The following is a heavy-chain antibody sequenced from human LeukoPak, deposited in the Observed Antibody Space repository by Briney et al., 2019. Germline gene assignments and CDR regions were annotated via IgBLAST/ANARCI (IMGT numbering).Heavy chain of an antibody. Sequence: ASVKVSCKASGYTFTSYGITWMRQAPGQGLEWMGWISAYNGSTNYAQKLQGRVTMTTDTSTSTAYMELRSLRSDDTAVYYCARHSPMNYDYVWGSYRLFDYWGQGTLVTVSS. J-gene: IGHJ4*02. CDR2: ISAYNGST. CDR3: ARHSPMNYDYVWGSYRLFDY. CDR1: GYTFTSYG. D-gene: IGHD3-16*02. V-gene: IGHV1-18*01.